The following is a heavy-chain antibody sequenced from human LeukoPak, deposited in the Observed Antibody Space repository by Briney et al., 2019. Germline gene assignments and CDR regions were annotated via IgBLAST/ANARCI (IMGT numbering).Heavy chain of an antibody. CDR2: IYHSGST. CDR3: AREGGQLPFYYYGMDV. J-gene: IGHJ6*02. CDR1: GYSISSGYY. D-gene: IGHD2-2*01. V-gene: IGHV4-38-2*02. Sequence: SETLSLTFTVSGYSISSGYYWGWIRQPPGKGLEWIGSIYHSGSTYYNPSLKSRVTISGDTSKNQFSLKLSSVTATDTAVYYCAREGGQLPFYYYGMDVWGQGTTVTVSS.